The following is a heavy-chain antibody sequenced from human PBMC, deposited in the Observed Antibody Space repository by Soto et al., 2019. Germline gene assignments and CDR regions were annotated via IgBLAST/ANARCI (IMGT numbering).Heavy chain of an antibody. D-gene: IGHD5-12*01. CDR2: IYSGGST. J-gene: IGHJ4*02. V-gene: IGHV3-66*01. CDR1: GFTVSSNY. Sequence: GGSLRLSCAASGFTVSSNYMSWVRQAPGKGLEWVSVIYSGGSTYYADSVKGRFTISRDNSKNTLYLQMNSLRAEDTAVYYCARAHIVAMEFDYWGQGTLVTVSS. CDR3: ARAHIVAMEFDY.